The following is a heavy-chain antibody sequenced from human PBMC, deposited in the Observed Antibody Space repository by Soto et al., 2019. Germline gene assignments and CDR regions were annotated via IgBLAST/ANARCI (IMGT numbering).Heavy chain of an antibody. CDR1: GFTFSSYG. J-gene: IGHJ5*02. CDR2: IWYDGSNK. Sequence: GGSLRLSCAASGFTFSSYGMHWVRQAPGKGLEWVAVIWYDGSNKYYADSVKGRFTISRDNSKNTLYLQMNSLRAEDTAVYYCARSGGYCSSTSFYKRHNHFDPWGQRTLVPVSP. V-gene: IGHV3-33*01. D-gene: IGHD2-2*02. CDR3: ARSGGYCSSTSFYKRHNHFDP.